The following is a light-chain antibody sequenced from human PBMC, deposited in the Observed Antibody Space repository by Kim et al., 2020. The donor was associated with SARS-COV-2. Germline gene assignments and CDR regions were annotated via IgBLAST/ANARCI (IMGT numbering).Light chain of an antibody. CDR2: DAS. CDR3: QQRSNWPALT. J-gene: IGKJ4*01. V-gene: IGKV3-11*01. Sequence: VVLTQSPATLSLSPGESATLSCRASQSVRSFLAWYQHKPGQAPRLLIYDASARAPGIPARFSGSGSGTDFTLTISSLEPEDFAVYYCQQRSNWPALTFGGGTKVDIK. CDR1: QSVRSF.